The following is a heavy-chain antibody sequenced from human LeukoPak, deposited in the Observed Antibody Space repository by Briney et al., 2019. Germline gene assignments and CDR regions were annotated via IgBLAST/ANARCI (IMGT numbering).Heavy chain of an antibody. D-gene: IGHD2-2*01. J-gene: IGHJ4*02. CDR2: INPNSGGT. CDR3: ARGRVVVPAATILYYFDY. Sequence: ASVKVSCKASGYTFTNYYMHWVRQAPGQGLEWMGWINPNSGGTNYAQKFQGRVTMTRDTSITTAYMELCRLRSDDTAVYYCARGRVVVPAATILYYFDYWGQGTLVTVSS. CDR1: GYTFTNYY. V-gene: IGHV1-2*02.